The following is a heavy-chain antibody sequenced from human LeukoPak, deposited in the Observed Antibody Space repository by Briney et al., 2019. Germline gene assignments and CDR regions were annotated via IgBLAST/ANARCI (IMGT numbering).Heavy chain of an antibody. J-gene: IGHJ3*02. CDR2: IIPIFGTA. D-gene: IGHD3-3*01. V-gene: IGHV1-69*13. CDR1: GGTFSSYA. CDR3: ARPLSTRYDFWSEGDAFDI. Sequence: ASVKVSCKASGGTFSSYAISWVRQAPGQGLEWMGGIIPIFGTANYAQKFQGRATITADESTSTAYMELSSLRSEDTAVYYCARPLSTRYDFWSEGDAFDIWGQGTMVTVSS.